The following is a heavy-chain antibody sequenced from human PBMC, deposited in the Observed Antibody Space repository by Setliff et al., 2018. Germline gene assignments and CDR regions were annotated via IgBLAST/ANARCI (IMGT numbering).Heavy chain of an antibody. CDR3: ARVRDCSGGICHRGFHHYMDV. D-gene: IGHD2-15*01. V-gene: IGHV1-46*01. Sequence: ASVKVSCKASGYTLSKYYMHWVRQAPGQGLEWMGIINPSGGLTKYAQKFQGRVTMTSDTSTNTVYLELSSLRSEDTAVYYCARVRDCSGGICHRGFHHYMDVWGKGTTVTVSS. CDR1: GYTLSKYY. CDR2: INPSGGLT. J-gene: IGHJ6*03.